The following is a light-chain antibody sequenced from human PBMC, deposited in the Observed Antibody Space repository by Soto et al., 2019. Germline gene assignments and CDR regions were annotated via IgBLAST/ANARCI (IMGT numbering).Light chain of an antibody. CDR1: QSVSSSY. CDR2: GAS. V-gene: IGKV3-20*01. J-gene: IGKJ1*01. Sequence: EIVLTQSPGTLSLSPGERATLSCRASQSVSSSYLAWYQQKPGQAPRLLLYGASSRTPGIPDSLSGSGSGSSFSLTISSLGIDGFEVDYWEQYGGSFWAIGQGSKV. CDR3: EQYGGSFWA.